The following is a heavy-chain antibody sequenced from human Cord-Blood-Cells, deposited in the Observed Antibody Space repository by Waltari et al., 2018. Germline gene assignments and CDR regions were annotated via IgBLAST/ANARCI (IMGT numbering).Heavy chain of an antibody. D-gene: IGHD4-17*01. CDR1: GFPFGDYD. J-gene: IGHJ4*02. CDR2: IRSKAYDGTK. Sequence: EVQLVESGGGLVKPGRSLRLSCTALGFPFGDYDMSWFGRAQGKGRERVGLIRSKAYDGTKEYAASVKGRFTISRDDSKSIAYLQMNSLKTEDTAVYYCTRDNYGDYSYWGQGTLVTVSS. CDR3: TRDNYGDYSY. V-gene: IGHV3-49*05.